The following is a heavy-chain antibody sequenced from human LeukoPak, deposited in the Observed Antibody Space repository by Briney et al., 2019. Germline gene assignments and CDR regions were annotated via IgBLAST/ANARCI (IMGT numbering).Heavy chain of an antibody. J-gene: IGHJ1*01. V-gene: IGHV4-30-4*01. CDR3: AKHYSGSETYGFFQH. CDR2: IYDSGST. D-gene: IGHD3-10*01. Sequence: SQTLSLTCTVSGGSISSGDSYWSWIRQPPGKGLEWIGYIYDSGSTYYNPSLKSRLTMSVDTSKMQFSLWLSSVTAADTALYYCAKHYSGSETYGFFQHWSQGTLVTVSS. CDR1: GGSISSGDSY.